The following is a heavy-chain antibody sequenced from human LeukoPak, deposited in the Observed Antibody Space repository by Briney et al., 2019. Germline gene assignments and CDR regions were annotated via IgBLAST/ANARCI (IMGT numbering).Heavy chain of an antibody. CDR1: GFTFSSYW. V-gene: IGHV3-7*01. J-gene: IGHJ6*03. Sequence: GGSLRLSCAASGFTFSSYWMSRVRQAPGKGLEWVANIKQDGSEKYYVDSVKGRFTISRDNAKNSLYLQMNSLRAEDTAVYYCARDSSGWYRVGYYYYYMDVWGKGTTVTVSS. CDR3: ARDSSGWYRVGYYYYYMDV. CDR2: IKQDGSEK. D-gene: IGHD6-19*01.